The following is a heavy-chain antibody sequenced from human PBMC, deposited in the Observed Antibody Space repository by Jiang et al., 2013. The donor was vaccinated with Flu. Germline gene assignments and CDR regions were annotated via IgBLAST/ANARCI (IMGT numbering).Heavy chain of an antibody. CDR1: GYIFTTYS. D-gene: IGHD3-9*01. J-gene: IGHJ6*02. Sequence: QSGSELKKPGASVTISCKASGYIFTTYSMNWLRQAPGQGPEWMGWINTGTGDPTYAQAFTGRFVFSSDTSVSTAYLHISGLKPEDTAVYYCAREGYYFDTTGSPRSHGLDVWGQGTAVTVSS. CDR3: AREGYYFDTTGSPRSHGLDV. CDR2: INTGTGDP. V-gene: IGHV7-4-1*02.